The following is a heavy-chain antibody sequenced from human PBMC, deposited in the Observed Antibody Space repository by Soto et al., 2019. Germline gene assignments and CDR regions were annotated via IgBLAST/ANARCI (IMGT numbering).Heavy chain of an antibody. D-gene: IGHD4-17*01. CDR3: ARSYGGNSGTFDF. V-gene: IGHV4-34*01. CDR2: INHSGST. CDR1: GGSFSGYY. J-gene: IGHJ4*02. Sequence: QVQLQQWGAGLLKPSETLSLTCAVYGGSFSGYYWSWIRQPPGKGLEYIGEINHSGSTNYNPSLKSRGTISVDTSKNQFSLKLSSVTAADTAVYYCARSYGGNSGTFDFWGQGTLVTVSS.